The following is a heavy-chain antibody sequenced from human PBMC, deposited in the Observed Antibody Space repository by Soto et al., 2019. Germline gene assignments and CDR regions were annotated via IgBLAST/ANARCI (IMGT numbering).Heavy chain of an antibody. CDR3: ARELPDYDFWSGYYISYNSYYYYGMDV. V-gene: IGHV1-3*01. J-gene: IGHJ6*02. CDR1: GYTFTSYA. CDR2: INAGNGNT. D-gene: IGHD3-3*01. Sequence: ASVKVSCKASGYTFTSYAMHWVRQAPGQRLEWMGWINAGNGNTKYSQKFQGRVTITRDTSASTAYMELSSLRSEDTAVYYCARELPDYDFWSGYYISYNSYYYYGMDVWGQGTTVTVSS.